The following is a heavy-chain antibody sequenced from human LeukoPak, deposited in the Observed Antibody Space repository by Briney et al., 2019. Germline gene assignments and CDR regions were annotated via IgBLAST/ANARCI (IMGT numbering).Heavy chain of an antibody. D-gene: IGHD3-9*01. Sequence: SETLSLTCTVSGGSISSSSYYWGWIRQPPGKGLEWIGSIYYSGSTYYNPSLKSRVTISVDTSKSQFSLKLSSVTAADTAVYYCARDVFRLARPRYFDLWGRGTLVTVSS. CDR3: ARDVFRLARPRYFDL. CDR1: GGSISSSSYY. J-gene: IGHJ2*01. V-gene: IGHV4-39*07. CDR2: IYYSGST.